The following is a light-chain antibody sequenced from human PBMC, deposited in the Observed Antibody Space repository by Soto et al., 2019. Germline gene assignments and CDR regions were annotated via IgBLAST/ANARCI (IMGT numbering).Light chain of an antibody. CDR1: SSDVGSYNL. CDR2: EVS. CDR3: CSYAGSSTFVV. J-gene: IGLJ2*01. V-gene: IGLV2-23*02. Sequence: QSALTQPASVSGSPGQSITISCTGTSSDVGSYNLVSWYQQHPGKAPKLMIYEVSKRPSGVSNRLSGSKSGNTASLTISGLQAEDEADYYCCSYAGSSTFVVFGGGTMLTVL.